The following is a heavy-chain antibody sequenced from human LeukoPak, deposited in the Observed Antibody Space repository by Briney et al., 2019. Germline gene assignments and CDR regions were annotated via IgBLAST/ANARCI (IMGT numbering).Heavy chain of an antibody. D-gene: IGHD6-13*01. V-gene: IGHV3-53*01. CDR3: ARASIAAAGYYFDY. J-gene: IGHJ4*02. CDR2: IYSGGST. CDR1: GFTVSTNY. Sequence: HPGGSLRLSCAAFGFTVSTNYMTWVRQAPGKGLEWVSVIYSGGSTYYADSVKGRFTFSRDNSKNTVYLQMNSLRAEDTAVYYCARASIAAAGYYFDYWGQGTLVTVSS.